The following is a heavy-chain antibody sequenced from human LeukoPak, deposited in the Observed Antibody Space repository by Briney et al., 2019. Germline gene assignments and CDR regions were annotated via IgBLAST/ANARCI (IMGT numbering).Heavy chain of an antibody. CDR1: GFTFDDYA. CDR3: AKATGENYYYYYMDV. J-gene: IGHJ6*03. Sequence: GGSPRLSCAASGFTFDDYAMHWVRQAPGKGLEWVSLISWDGGSTYYADSVKGRFTISRDNSKNSPYLQMNSLRAEDTALYYCAKATGENYYYYYMDVWGKGTTVTVSS. D-gene: IGHD7-27*01. V-gene: IGHV3-43D*03. CDR2: ISWDGGST.